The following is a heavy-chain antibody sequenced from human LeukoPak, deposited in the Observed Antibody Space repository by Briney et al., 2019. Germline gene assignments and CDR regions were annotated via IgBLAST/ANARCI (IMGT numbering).Heavy chain of an antibody. J-gene: IGHJ3*02. Sequence: GGSLRLSCAASGFTFSSYSMNWVRQAPGKGLEWVSYISSSSSTIYYADSVKGRFTISRDNAKNSLYPQMNSLRAEDTAVYYCARGARLRYFDRDAFDIWGQGTMVTVSS. CDR2: ISSSSSTI. CDR3: ARGARLRYFDRDAFDI. D-gene: IGHD3-9*01. V-gene: IGHV3-48*04. CDR1: GFTFSSYS.